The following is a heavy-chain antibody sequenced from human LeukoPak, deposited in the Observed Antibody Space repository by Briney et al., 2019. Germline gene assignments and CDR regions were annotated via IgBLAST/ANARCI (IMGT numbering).Heavy chain of an antibody. CDR2: ISGSGGST. V-gene: IGHV3-23*01. Sequence: GGSLRLSCAASGFTFSSYAMSWVRQAPGKGLEWVSAISGSGGSTYYADSVKGRFTISRDNSKNTLYLQMNSLRAEDTAVYYRAKDGDYYGSGSYYNVWGQGTLVTVSS. J-gene: IGHJ4*02. CDR1: GFTFSSYA. D-gene: IGHD3-10*01. CDR3: AKDGDYYGSGSYYNV.